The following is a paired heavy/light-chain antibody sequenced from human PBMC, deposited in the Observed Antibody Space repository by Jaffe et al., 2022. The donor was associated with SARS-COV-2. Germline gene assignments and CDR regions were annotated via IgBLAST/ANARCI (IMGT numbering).Light chain of an antibody. J-gene: IGLJ2*01. Sequence: SYDLTQPSSVSVFPGQTARITCSGDVLAKKYARWFQQKPGQAPVVVIYKDTERPSGIPERFSGSSSGTTVTLTISGAQVEDEADYYCYSAADNYVIFGGGTKLAVL. CDR1: VLAKKY. CDR3: YSAADNYVI. V-gene: IGLV3-27*01. CDR2: KDT.
Heavy chain of an antibody. V-gene: IGHV3-30*18. CDR2: IAYDGNNK. CDR1: GFTFSVQG. Sequence: QVQLVESGGGVVQPGRSLRLSCAASGFTFSVQGMHWVRQAPGKGLEWVAVIAYDGNNKYYGDSVKGRFIISRDNSKNTLFLQMNNLRPEDTAVYYCAKVGVRDDYNPDYWGQGARVTVSS. D-gene: IGHD4-4*01. CDR3: AKVGVRDDYNPDY. J-gene: IGHJ4*02.